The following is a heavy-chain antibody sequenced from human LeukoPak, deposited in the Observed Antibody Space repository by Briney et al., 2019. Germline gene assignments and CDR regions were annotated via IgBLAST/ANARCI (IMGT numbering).Heavy chain of an antibody. D-gene: IGHD3-10*01. CDR3: ARFGITVVRGGKYYFDY. CDR1: GGTLSNYY. V-gene: IGHV4-59*08. CDR2: IYYSGAT. Sequence: SETLSLTCTVSGGTLSNYYWSWIRQPPGKGLEWIGHIYYSGATKYNPSLKRRITISVDTSKNQFSLMLSSATAADTAVYYCARFGITVVRGGKYYFDYWGQGTLVTVSS. J-gene: IGHJ4*02.